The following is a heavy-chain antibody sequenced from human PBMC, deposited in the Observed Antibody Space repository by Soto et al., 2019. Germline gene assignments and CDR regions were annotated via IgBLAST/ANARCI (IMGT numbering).Heavy chain of an antibody. Sequence: SLRLSCAASGFTFDDYAMHWVRQAPGKGLEWVSGISWNSGSIGYADSVKGRFTISRDNAKNSLYLQMNSLRAEDTALYYCAKDKWFGELSSYYFDYWGQGTLVTSPQ. J-gene: IGHJ4*02. CDR2: ISWNSGSI. CDR1: GFTFDDYA. CDR3: AKDKWFGELSSYYFDY. V-gene: IGHV3-9*01. D-gene: IGHD3-10*01.